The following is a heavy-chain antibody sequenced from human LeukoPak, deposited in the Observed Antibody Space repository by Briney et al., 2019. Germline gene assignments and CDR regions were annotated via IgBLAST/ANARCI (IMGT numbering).Heavy chain of an antibody. CDR3: AKDRVGAMGETDY. CDR1: GFTFSSYG. D-gene: IGHD1-26*01. Sequence: GRSLRLSCAASGFTFSSYGMHWVRQAPGKGLEWVAVISYDGSNKYYADSVKGRFTISRDNSKNTLYLQMNSLRAEDTAVYYCAKDRVGAMGETDYWGQGTLVTVSS. V-gene: IGHV3-30*18. CDR2: ISYDGSNK. J-gene: IGHJ4*02.